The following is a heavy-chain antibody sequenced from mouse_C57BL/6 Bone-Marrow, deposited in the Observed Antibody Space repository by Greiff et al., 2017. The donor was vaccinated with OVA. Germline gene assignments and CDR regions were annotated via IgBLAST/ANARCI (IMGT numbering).Heavy chain of an antibody. J-gene: IGHJ2*01. Sequence: EVQLVESGGDLVKPGGSLKLSCAASGFTFSSYGMSWVRQTPDKRLEWVATISSGGSYTYYPDSVKGRFTISRDNAKNTLYLQMSSLKSEDTAMYYCASLRSLDYWGQGTTLTVSS. V-gene: IGHV5-6*01. CDR2: ISSGGSYT. D-gene: IGHD1-1*01. CDR1: GFTFSSYG. CDR3: ASLRSLDY.